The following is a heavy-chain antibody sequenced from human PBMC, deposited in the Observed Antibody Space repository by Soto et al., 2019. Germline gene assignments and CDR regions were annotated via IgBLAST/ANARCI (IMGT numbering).Heavy chain of an antibody. J-gene: IGHJ3*02. V-gene: IGHV3-33*01. CDR1: GLTFSSYG. Sequence: QVQLVESGGGVVQPERSLRLSCTASGLTFSSYGIHWVRQAPGKGLEWVAVIWHDGSQKYYADSVRGRFTISRDNSKNTAYLQMNSLRAEDTAVYYCEGRDDPLHIWGQGTMVTVSS. CDR2: IWHDGSQK. CDR3: EGRDDPLHI.